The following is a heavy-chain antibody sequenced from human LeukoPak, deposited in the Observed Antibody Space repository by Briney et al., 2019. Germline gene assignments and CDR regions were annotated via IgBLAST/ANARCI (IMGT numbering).Heavy chain of an antibody. CDR2: MWHDGSIG. CDR3: ARARIERRSMIGDY. Sequence: GGSLRLSCAASGFTFSTYVMHWVRQTPGKGLEWVAFMWHDGSIGYYEDSVKGRFTISRDSSKNSLYLQMNSLRVEDTAVYYCARARIERRSMIGDYWGQGTLVTVSS. CDR1: GFTFSTYV. V-gene: IGHV3-33*01. D-gene: IGHD3-10*02. J-gene: IGHJ4*02.